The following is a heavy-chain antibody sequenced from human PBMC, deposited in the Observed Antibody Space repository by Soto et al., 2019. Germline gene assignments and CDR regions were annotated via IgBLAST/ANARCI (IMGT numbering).Heavy chain of an antibody. Sequence: GGSLRLSCAASGFTFSSYAMSWVRQAPGKGLEWVSAISGSGGSTYYADSVKGRFTISRDNSKNTLYLQMNSLRAEDTAVYYCAKGVLTLRYFVWLSGPNDYWGQGTLVTVSS. V-gene: IGHV3-23*01. CDR2: ISGSGGST. D-gene: IGHD3-9*01. J-gene: IGHJ4*02. CDR3: AKGVLTLRYFVWLSGPNDY. CDR1: GFTFSSYA.